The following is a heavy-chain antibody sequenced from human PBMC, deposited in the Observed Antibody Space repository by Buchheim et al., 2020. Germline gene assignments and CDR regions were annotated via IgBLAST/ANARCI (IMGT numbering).Heavy chain of an antibody. CDR1: GFTFSSYW. CDR2: IKQDGSEK. Sequence: EVQLVESGGGLVQPGGSLRLSCAASGFTFSSYWMSWVRQAPGKGLEWVANIKQDGSEKYYVDSVKGRFTISRDNAKNSLYLQMNSLRAEDTAVYYCDRDKPVVVAATTRIFYSYYGMDVWCQGNT. CDR3: DRDKPVVVAATTRIFYSYYGMDV. V-gene: IGHV3-7*01. J-gene: IGHJ6*02. D-gene: IGHD2-15*01.